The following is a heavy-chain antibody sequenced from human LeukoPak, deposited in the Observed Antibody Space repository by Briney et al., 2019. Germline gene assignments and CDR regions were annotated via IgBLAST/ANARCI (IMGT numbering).Heavy chain of an antibody. D-gene: IGHD6-6*01. CDR2: IYYSGST. CDR1: GGSISSYY. J-gene: IGHJ4*02. V-gene: IGHV4-59*01. CDR3: AKDLRAKGSSSEMDY. Sequence: PSETLSLTCTVSGGSISSYYWSWIRQPPRKGLEWIGYIYYSGSTNYNPSLKSRVTISVDTSKNQFSLKLSSVTAADTAVYYCAKDLRAKGSSSEMDYWGQGTLVTVSS.